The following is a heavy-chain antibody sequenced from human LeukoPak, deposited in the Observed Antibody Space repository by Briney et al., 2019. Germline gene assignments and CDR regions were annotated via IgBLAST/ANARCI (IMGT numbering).Heavy chain of an antibody. V-gene: IGHV4-59*01. CDR3: ARDYGGYRFDF. D-gene: IGHD5-12*01. CDR1: GGSMNTYH. CDR2: IYSSGSN. Sequence: PSETLSLTCTVSGGSMNTYHWRWIRQPPGKGLEGIGYIYSSGSNNYNPSLKRRVTMSVDTSKNQLYLNLSSVTAADTAVYYCARDYGGYRFDFWGQGSLVSVSS. J-gene: IGHJ4*02.